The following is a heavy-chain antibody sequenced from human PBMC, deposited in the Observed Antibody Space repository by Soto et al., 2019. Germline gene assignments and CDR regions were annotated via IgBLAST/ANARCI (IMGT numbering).Heavy chain of an antibody. CDR1: GYSFTSYW. D-gene: IGHD3-22*01. CDR2: IDPSDSYT. J-gene: IGHJ3*02. CDR3: ARLKNYDKLLGAFDI. V-gene: IGHV5-10-1*01. Sequence: PGESLKISCKGSGYSFTSYWISWVRQMPGKGLEWMGRIDPSDSYTNYSPSFQGHVTISADKSISTAYLQWSSLKASDTAMYYCARLKNYDKLLGAFDIWGQGTMVTVSS.